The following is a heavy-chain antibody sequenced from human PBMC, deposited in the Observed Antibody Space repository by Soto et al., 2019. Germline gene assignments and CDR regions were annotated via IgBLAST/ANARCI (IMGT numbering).Heavy chain of an antibody. V-gene: IGHV1-8*01. CDR2: MNPNSGNT. D-gene: IGHD3-22*01. Sequence: ASVKVSCKASEYTFTSYYINWVRHATGQGLEWMGWMNPNSGNTGYAQKFQGRVTMTRNTSISTAYMELSSLRSEDTAVYYCARKHYDSTGYAFDIWGQGTTVTVSS. CDR1: EYTFTSYY. CDR3: ARKHYDSTGYAFDI. J-gene: IGHJ3*02.